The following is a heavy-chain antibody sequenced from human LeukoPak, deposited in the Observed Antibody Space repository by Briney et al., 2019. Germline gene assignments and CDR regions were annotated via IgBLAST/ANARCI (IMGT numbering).Heavy chain of an antibody. J-gene: IGHJ4*02. CDR1: GYTFTSYG. D-gene: IGHD4-17*01. CDR3: VKSRTTVTGFDY. V-gene: IGHV1-18*01. CDR2: ISAYNGNT. Sequence: ASVKVSCKASGYTFTSYGISWVRQAPGQGLEWMGWISAYNGNTNYAQKLQGRVTMTTDTSTSTAYMELRSLRSDDTAVYYCVKSRTTVTGFDYWGRGTLVTVSS.